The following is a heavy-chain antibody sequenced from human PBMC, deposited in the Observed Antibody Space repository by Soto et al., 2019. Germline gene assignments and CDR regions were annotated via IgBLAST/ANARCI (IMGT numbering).Heavy chain of an antibody. V-gene: IGHV1-46*01. CDR3: ARGGHVVVVTADLEF. CDR1: GDTFTDYY. D-gene: IGHD2-21*02. J-gene: IGHJ4*02. Sequence: QVQLVQSGAEVKKPGASVKVSCKASGDTFTDYYIHWVRQAPGQGLEWMGTVNPSGGNTTYAQHILAITTMTMDTSTRTLYMELTSRTSEDTAVYYCARGGHVVVVTADLEFWGQGTLVTVSS. CDR2: VNPSGGNT.